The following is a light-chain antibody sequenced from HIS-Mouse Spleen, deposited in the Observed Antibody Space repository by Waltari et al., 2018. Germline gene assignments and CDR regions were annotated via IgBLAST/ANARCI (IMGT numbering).Light chain of an antibody. Sequence: EIVLTQSPGTLSLSPGERATPSCRASQSVSSSYLAWYQQKPGQAPRLLIYGASSRATGIPDRFSGSGSGTDFTLTISRLEPEDFAVYYCQQYGSSPPWPFGQGTKVEIK. V-gene: IGKV3-20*01. CDR1: QSVSSSY. J-gene: IGKJ1*01. CDR3: QQYGSSPPWP. CDR2: GAS.